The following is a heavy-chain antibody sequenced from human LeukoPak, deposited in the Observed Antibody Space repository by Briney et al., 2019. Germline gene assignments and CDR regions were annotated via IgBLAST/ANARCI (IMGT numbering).Heavy chain of an antibody. J-gene: IGHJ4*02. CDR3: AQVLGQWLLHGALDY. CDR1: TFTKAW. D-gene: IGHD6-19*01. Sequence: HSGGSLRLSCVVSTFTKAWMNWVRQAPGKGLEWVSIISGSGGSTYYADSMKGRFTISRDNSKNTLYLQMNSLRAEDTAVYYCAQVLGQWLLHGALDYWGQGTLVTVSS. CDR2: ISGSGGST. V-gene: IGHV3-23*01.